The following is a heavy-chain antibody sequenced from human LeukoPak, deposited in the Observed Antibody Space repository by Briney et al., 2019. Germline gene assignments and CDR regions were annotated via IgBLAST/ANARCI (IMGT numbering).Heavy chain of an antibody. V-gene: IGHV4-34*01. CDR2: INHSGST. CDR3: ARGANHYDYVWGSYRYRYYFDY. J-gene: IGHJ4*02. D-gene: IGHD3-16*02. Sequence: SETLSLTCAVYGGSFSGYYWSWIRQPPGKVLEWIGEINHSGSTNYNPSLKSRVTISVDTSKNQFSLKLSSVTAADTAVYYCARGANHYDYVWGSYRYRYYFDYWGQGTLVTVSS. CDR1: GGSFSGYY.